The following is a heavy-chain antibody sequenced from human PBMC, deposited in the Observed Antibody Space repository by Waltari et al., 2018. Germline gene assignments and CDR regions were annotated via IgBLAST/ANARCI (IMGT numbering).Heavy chain of an antibody. D-gene: IGHD2-15*01. CDR2: IYYSGRT. CDR3: ARHAWNGWSRPFDY. J-gene: IGHJ4*02. V-gene: IGHV4-39*01. CDR1: GDSISSSNYY. Sequence: QLQLQESGPGLVKPSETLSLTCPVSGDSISSSNYYWGWIRQPPGKGLEWIGSIYYSGRTDSNPSLKSRVTISVDTSKSQFSLNLNSVTAADTAVYYCARHAWNGWSRPFDYWGQGTLVTVSS.